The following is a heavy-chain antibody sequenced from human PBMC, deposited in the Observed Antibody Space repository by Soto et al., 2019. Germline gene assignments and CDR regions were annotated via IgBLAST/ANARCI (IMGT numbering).Heavy chain of an antibody. Sequence: QVQLVESGGGVVQPGRSLRLSCTTSGFTFSDYGMHWVRQAPGKGLEWVAVIWSDGIQKYYPDSVKGRFTISRDNSENTLYLQMITLPVEDTAVYYCVRAGKIAGASDIWAQGTMVTVS. D-gene: IGHD2-21*01. V-gene: IGHV3-33*01. J-gene: IGHJ3*02. CDR2: IWSDGIQK. CDR1: GFTFSDYG. CDR3: VRAGKIAGASDI.